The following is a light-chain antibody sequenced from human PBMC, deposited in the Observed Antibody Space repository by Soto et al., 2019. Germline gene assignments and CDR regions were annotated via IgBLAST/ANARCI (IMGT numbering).Light chain of an antibody. CDR1: QTVSSTY. CDR2: GAS. CDR3: QQYDNSPYI. V-gene: IGKV3-20*01. J-gene: IGKJ2*01. Sequence: EIVLSQTPGTPSLSPGERATLSYRASQTVSSTYLAWYQHKPGQAPRLLIYGASSRATGIPDRFSGRGSGTDFTLTISRLEPEDFAVYYCQQYDNSPYIFGQGTKVDIK.